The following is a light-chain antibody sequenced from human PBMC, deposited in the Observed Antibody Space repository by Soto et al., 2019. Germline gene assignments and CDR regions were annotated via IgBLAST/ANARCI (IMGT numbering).Light chain of an antibody. CDR2: GAS. Sequence: EIVMTQSPATLSVSPGERATLSCGASQSVSSNLAWYQQKPGQAPRLLTYGASTRATGIPARFSGSGSGTEFTLTISSLQSEDFAVYYCQQYNNWPRWTFGQGTKV. CDR1: QSVSSN. J-gene: IGKJ1*01. CDR3: QQYNNWPRWT. V-gene: IGKV3-15*01.